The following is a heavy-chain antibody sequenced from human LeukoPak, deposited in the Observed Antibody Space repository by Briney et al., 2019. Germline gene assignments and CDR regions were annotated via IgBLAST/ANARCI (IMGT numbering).Heavy chain of an antibody. D-gene: IGHD3-22*01. CDR3: ARVNYYDSSVAY. J-gene: IGHJ4*02. CDR1: GGSMSDYC. Sequence: SETLSLTCTVSGGSMSDYCWSWIRQPPGKGLEWIGYIYYSGSTNYNPSLKSRVTISVDTSKDQFSLKLSSVTAADTAVYYCARVNYYDSSVAYWGQGTLVTVSS. V-gene: IGHV4-59*01. CDR2: IYYSGST.